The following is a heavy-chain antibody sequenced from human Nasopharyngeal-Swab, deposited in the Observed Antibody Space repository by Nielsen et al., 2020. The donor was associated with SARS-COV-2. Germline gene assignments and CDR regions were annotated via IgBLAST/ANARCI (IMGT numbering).Heavy chain of an antibody. D-gene: IGHD3-16*02. Sequence: SETLSLTCTVSGGSISRYYWSWIRQPPGKGLEWIGYIYYSGSTNYNPSLKSRVTISVDTSKNQFSLKLSSVTAADTAVYYCAREGGLDYDYVWGSYRPSNWFDPWGQGTLVTVSS. CDR3: AREGGLDYDYVWGSYRPSNWFDP. CDR1: GGSISRYY. J-gene: IGHJ5*02. V-gene: IGHV4-59*01. CDR2: IYYSGST.